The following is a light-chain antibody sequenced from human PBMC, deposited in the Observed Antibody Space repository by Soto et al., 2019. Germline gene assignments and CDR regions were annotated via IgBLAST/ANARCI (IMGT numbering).Light chain of an antibody. CDR1: QSISNW. J-gene: IGKJ1*01. CDR3: QQYNSYSWT. Sequence: IQMTQAPSTLSPSVGDRVTMTFLASQSISNWLAWYKQRQGKAPKLLIYKESNLESGVPSRFSGSGSGTELTLIISSMQTDDFANYYCQQYNSYSWTFGQGNKV. V-gene: IGKV1-5*03. CDR2: KES.